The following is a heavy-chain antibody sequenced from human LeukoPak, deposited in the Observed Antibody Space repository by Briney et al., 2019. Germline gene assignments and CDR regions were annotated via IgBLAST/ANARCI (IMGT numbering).Heavy chain of an antibody. D-gene: IGHD3-10*01. V-gene: IGHV3-30*02. CDR2: IRYDGSNK. CDR1: GFTFSSYG. Sequence: PGGSLRLSCAASGFTFSSYGMHWVRQAPGKGLEWVAFIRYDGSNKYYADSVKGRFTISRDNSKNTLYLQMNSLRAEDTAVYYCAKPAYYYGSGSYMPWFDPWGQGTLVTVSS. CDR3: AKPAYYYGSGSYMPWFDP. J-gene: IGHJ5*02.